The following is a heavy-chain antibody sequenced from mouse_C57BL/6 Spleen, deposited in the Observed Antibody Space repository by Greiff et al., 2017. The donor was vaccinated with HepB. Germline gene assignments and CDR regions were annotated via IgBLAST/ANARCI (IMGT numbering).Heavy chain of an antibody. V-gene: IGHV1-69*01. J-gene: IGHJ2*01. Sequence: QVQLKQPGAELVMPGASVKLSCKASGYTFTSYWMHWVKQRPGQGLEWIGEIDPSDSYTNYNQKFKGKSTLTVDKSSSTAYMQLSSLTSEDSAVYYCARSGGYGYDQGGYFDYWGQGTTLTVSS. CDR3: ARSGGYGYDQGGYFDY. D-gene: IGHD2-2*01. CDR2: IDPSDSYT. CDR1: GYTFTSYW.